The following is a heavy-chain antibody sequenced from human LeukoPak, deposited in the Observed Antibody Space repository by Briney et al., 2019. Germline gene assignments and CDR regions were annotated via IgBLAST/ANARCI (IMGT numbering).Heavy chain of an antibody. V-gene: IGHV3-21*01. Sequence: GSLRLSCAASGFTFSSYCMNWVRQAPGKGLEWVSSISSSSNYIYCADSLKGRFIISRDNAKNSLYLQMNSLRAEDTAVYYCARDHCSGGSCLDVWGKGTTVTVSS. CDR2: ISSSSNYI. J-gene: IGHJ6*04. D-gene: IGHD2-15*01. CDR1: GFTFSSYC. CDR3: ARDHCSGGSCLDV.